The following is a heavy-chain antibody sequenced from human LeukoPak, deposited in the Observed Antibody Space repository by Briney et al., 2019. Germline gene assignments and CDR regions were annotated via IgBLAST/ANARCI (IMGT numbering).Heavy chain of an antibody. D-gene: IGHD4-17*01. CDR3: ARVARLYGDPSYFDY. CDR2: IYSGST. J-gene: IGHJ4*02. V-gene: IGHV4-39*07. Sequence: SETLSLTCTVSGGSISSNSYYWGWIRQPLGKELEWIGSIYSGSTYYNPSLKSRVTISVDTSKNQFSLKLSSVTAADTAVYYCARVARLYGDPSYFDYWGQGTLVTVSS. CDR1: GGSISSNSYY.